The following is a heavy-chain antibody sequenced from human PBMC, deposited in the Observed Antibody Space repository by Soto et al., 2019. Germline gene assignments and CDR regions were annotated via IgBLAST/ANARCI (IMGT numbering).Heavy chain of an antibody. D-gene: IGHD3-16*02. V-gene: IGHV3-23*01. CDR2: ISGSGGST. J-gene: IGHJ4*02. CDR3: ARGHADDYIWGSYRPFDY. CDR1: GFTFSSYA. Sequence: GGSLRLSCAASGFTFSSYAMSWVRQAPGKGLEWVSAISGSGGSTYYADSVKGRFTISRDNSKNTLYLQMNSLRAEDTAVYYCARGHADDYIWGSYRPFDYWGQGTLVTVSS.